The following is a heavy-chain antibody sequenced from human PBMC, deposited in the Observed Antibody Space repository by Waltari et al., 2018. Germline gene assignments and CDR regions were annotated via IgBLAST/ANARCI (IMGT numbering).Heavy chain of an antibody. J-gene: IGHJ4*02. CDR1: GGSISSYY. CDR2: IYYSGST. Sequence: QVQLQESGPGLVKPSETLSLPCTVSGGSISSYYWRWIRQPPGKGLEWIWYIYYSGSTNYNPSLKSRVTISVDTSKNQFSLKLSSVTAADTAVYYCATGYCSGGSCYFDYWGQGTLVTVSS. V-gene: IGHV4-59*01. D-gene: IGHD2-15*01. CDR3: ATGYCSGGSCYFDY.